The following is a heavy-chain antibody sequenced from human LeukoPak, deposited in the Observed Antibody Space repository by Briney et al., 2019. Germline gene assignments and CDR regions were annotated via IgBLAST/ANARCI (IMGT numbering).Heavy chain of an antibody. CDR1: GFTFSNYM. CDR2: IKSDGITI. D-gene: IGHD3-22*01. V-gene: IGHV3-74*01. J-gene: IGHJ4*02. CDR3: AKPYYYDSSGYYEQFDY. Sequence: GGSLRLSCAASGFTFSNYMMHWVRQAPGKGLVWVSRIKSDGITITYADSVKGRFTISRDNAKNTLYLQMNSLRAEDTAVYYCAKPYYYDSSGYYEQFDYWGQGTLVTVSS.